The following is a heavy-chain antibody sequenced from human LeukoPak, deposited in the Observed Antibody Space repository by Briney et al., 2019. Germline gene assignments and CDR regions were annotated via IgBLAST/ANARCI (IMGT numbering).Heavy chain of an antibody. CDR2: IIPIFNTA. Sequence: GASVKVSCKASGDTFSSYAISWVRQAPGQGLEWMGGIIPIFNTANYAQKFQGRVTITADESTSTAYMELSSLRSEDTAVYFCARSPVAGKWLFDYWGQGTLVTVSS. V-gene: IGHV1-69*13. CDR1: GDTFSSYA. CDR3: ARSPVAGKWLFDY. D-gene: IGHD6-19*01. J-gene: IGHJ4*02.